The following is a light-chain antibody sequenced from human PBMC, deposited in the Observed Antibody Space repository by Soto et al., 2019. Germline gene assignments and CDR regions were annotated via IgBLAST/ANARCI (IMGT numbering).Light chain of an antibody. CDR3: QSHDSSLSALYV. J-gene: IGLJ1*01. Sequence: QSVLTQPPSVSGAPGQRITISCTGSSSNIGAGYDVQWYQQLPGTAPKLLIYGNSHRPSGVPDRFSGSKSGTSASLAITWIQTEFEADYYCQSHDSSLSALYVLGTGTKVTVL. CDR1: SSNIGAGYD. V-gene: IGLV1-40*01. CDR2: GNS.